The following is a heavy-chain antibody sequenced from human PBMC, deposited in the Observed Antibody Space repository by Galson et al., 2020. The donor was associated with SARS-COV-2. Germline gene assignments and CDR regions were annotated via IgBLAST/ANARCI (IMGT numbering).Heavy chain of an antibody. CDR3: ARDVGVFDY. Sequence: SETLSLTCTVSGGSISSYYWNWIRQPPGKGLEWIGYIYYSGSPNYNPSLKSRVTISVYTCKTQFSLKLSSVTAADTAVYYCARDVGVFDYWGQGSLVTVSS. CDR2: IYYSGSP. V-gene: IGHV4-59*13. D-gene: IGHD1-26*01. J-gene: IGHJ4*02. CDR1: GGSISSYY.